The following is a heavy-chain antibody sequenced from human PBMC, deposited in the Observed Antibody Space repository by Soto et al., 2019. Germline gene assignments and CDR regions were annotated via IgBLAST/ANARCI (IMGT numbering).Heavy chain of an antibody. CDR3: ARVPTHSSGYYYPKGPFDY. CDR1: GYTFTGYY. CDR2: INPNSGGT. Sequence: GASVKVSCNASGYTFTGYYMHWVRQAPGQVLEWMGWINPNSGGTNYAQKFQGRVTMTRDTSISTAYMELSRLRSDDTAVYYCARVPTHSSGYYYPKGPFDYWGQGTLVTVSS. V-gene: IGHV1-2*02. J-gene: IGHJ4*02. D-gene: IGHD3-22*01.